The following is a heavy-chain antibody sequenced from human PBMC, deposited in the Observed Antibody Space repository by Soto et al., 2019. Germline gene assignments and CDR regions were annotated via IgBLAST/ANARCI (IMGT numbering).Heavy chain of an antibody. V-gene: IGHV1-8*01. Sequence: QVQLVQSGAEVKKPGASVKVSCKASGYTFTSYDINWVRQATGQGLEWMGWMNPNSGNTGYAQKFQGRVTMTRXTGXXTXNMELSSLRSEDTAVYYCARVGYYYDSSGYYLSFDYWGQGTLVTVSS. CDR3: ARVGYYYDSSGYYLSFDY. CDR1: GYTFTSYD. J-gene: IGHJ4*02. D-gene: IGHD3-22*01. CDR2: MNPNSGNT.